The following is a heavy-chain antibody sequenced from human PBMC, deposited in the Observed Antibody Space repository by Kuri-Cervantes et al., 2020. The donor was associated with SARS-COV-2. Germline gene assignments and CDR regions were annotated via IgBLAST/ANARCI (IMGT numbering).Heavy chain of an antibody. V-gene: IGHV3-7*01. Sequence: GGSLRLSCAASGFTFSSYWMSWVRQAPGKGLEWVANMKQDGSEKYYVDSVKGRFTISRDNAKNSLYLQMNSLRAEDTAVYYCARDYPLRWPFWNYYYYMDVWGKGTTVTVSS. CDR3: ARDYPLRWPFWNYYYYMDV. D-gene: IGHD4-23*01. J-gene: IGHJ6*03. CDR1: GFTFSSYW. CDR2: MKQDGSEK.